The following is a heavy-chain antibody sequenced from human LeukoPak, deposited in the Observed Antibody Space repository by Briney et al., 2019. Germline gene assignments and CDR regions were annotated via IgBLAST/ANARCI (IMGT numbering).Heavy chain of an antibody. Sequence: GGSLRLSCAASGFTFSTYYALGPPGSRQGAGMGANIARDGSRTFYVESVKGRFTISRDNSKNTLYLQMNSLRAEDTAVYFCARERQDTILHSGAFDIWGQGTMVTVSS. J-gene: IGHJ3*02. V-gene: IGHV3-30-3*01. CDR2: IARDGSRT. CDR3: ARERQDTILHSGAFDI. CDR1: GFTFSTY. D-gene: IGHD2-21*01.